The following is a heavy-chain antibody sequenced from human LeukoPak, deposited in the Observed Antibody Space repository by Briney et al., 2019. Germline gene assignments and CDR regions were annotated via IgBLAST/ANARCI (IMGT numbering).Heavy chain of an antibody. D-gene: IGHD3-10*01. CDR2: ISGSGGST. CDR3: AKDYNYYGSGSCSDY. V-gene: IGHV3-23*01. J-gene: IGHJ4*02. CDR1: GFTFSSYG. Sequence: GGTLRLSCAASGFTFSSYGMSWVRQAPGKGLEWVSAISGSGGSTYYADSVKGRFTISRDNSKNTLYLQMNSLRAEDTAVYYCAKDYNYYGSGSCSDYWGQGTLVTVSS.